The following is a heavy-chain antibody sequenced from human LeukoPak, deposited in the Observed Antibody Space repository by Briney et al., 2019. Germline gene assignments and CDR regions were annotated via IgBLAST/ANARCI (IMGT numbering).Heavy chain of an antibody. V-gene: IGHV3-33*06. Sequence: HPGRSLRLSCAASGFTFSSYGMHWVRQAPGKGLEWVAVIWYDGSNKYYADSVKGRFTFSRDNSRNTLSLQMNSLRAEDTAVYYCVKERGPFDAFDIWGQGTMVTVSS. CDR2: IWYDGSNK. CDR1: GFTFSSYG. CDR3: VKERGPFDAFDI. J-gene: IGHJ3*02.